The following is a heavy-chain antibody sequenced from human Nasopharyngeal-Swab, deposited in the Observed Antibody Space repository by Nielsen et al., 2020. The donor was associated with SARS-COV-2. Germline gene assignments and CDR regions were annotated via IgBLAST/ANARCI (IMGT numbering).Heavy chain of an antibody. D-gene: IGHD6-6*01. J-gene: IGHJ1*01. CDR2: ISWNGGNI. CDR3: TKDAYSSSSRMLH. Sequence: GGSLRLSCAASGFKFDDYGMYWVRQVPGKGLEWVSGISWNGGNIGYADSVKGRFSISRDNAKNSLYLEMNNLRPEDTAIYYCTKDAYSSSSRMLHWGQGTLVSVSP. CDR1: GFKFDDYG. V-gene: IGHV3-9*01.